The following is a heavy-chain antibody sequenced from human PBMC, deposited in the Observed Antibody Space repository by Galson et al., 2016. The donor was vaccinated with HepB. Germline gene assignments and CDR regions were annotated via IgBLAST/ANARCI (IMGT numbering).Heavy chain of an antibody. CDR2: ISGSGGIT. CDR1: GFSVSGHA. CDR3: AKGRSYSNGFYYFDY. D-gene: IGHD6-19*01. Sequence: SLRLSCAASGFSVSGHAMSWVRQGPGKGLDWVSGISGSGGITYYADSVKGRFTISRDDSKNTLFLQMSSLRAEDTAVYYCAKGRSYSNGFYYFDYWGRGTPVTVSS. J-gene: IGHJ4*02. V-gene: IGHV3-23*01.